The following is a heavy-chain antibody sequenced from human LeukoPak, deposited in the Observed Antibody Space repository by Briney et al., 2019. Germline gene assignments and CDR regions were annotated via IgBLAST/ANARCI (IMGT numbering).Heavy chain of an antibody. CDR1: GGTFSSYA. J-gene: IGHJ4*02. D-gene: IGHD3-10*01. CDR2: VIPIFGTA. CDR3: ASAHGSGSYYNLFDY. V-gene: IGHV1-69*05. Sequence: SVKVSCKASGGTFSSYAISWVRQAPGQGLEWMGRVIPIFGTANYAQKFQGRVTITTDESTSTAYMELSSLRSEDTAVYYCASAHGSGSYYNLFDYWGQGTLVTVSS.